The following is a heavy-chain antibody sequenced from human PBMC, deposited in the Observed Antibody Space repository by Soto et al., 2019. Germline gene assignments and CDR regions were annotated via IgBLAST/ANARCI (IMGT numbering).Heavy chain of an antibody. D-gene: IGHD6-13*01. J-gene: IGHJ4*02. CDR1: GLTFRSYG. V-gene: IGHV3-33*01. CDR2: IWYDGSDK. Sequence: QVQLVESGGGVVQPGGSLRLSCAASGLTFRSYGMHWVRQAPGKGLEWVAVIWYDGSDKKYADSVKGRFTISRDNSKNTLYLQMNSLRAEDTAVYYCARDAAAGTGFPDYWGQGTLVTVSS. CDR3: ARDAAAGTGFPDY.